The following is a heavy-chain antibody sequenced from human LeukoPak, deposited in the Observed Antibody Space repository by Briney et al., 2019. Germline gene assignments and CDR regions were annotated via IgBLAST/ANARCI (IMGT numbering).Heavy chain of an antibody. D-gene: IGHD3-9*01. J-gene: IGHJ4*02. CDR2: IYYSGST. V-gene: IGHV4-61*01. Sequence: PSETLSLTCTVSGGSVSSGSYYWSWIRQPPGKGLEWIGYIYYSGSTNYNPSLKSRVTISVDTSKNQFSLKLSSVTAADTAVYYCARGGYDILTGYYPSDYWGQGTLVTVSS. CDR3: ARGGYDILTGYYPSDY. CDR1: GGSVSSGSYY.